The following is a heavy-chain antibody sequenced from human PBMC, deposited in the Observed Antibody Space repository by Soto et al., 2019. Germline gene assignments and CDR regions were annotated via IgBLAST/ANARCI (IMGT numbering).Heavy chain of an antibody. CDR3: ATDGGSTSASAYNYCMDV. J-gene: IGHJ6*03. V-gene: IGHV1-69*08. Sequence: QAQLVQSGAEVKRPGSSVKVSCKASGDTFSSYSISWVRQAPGQGLEWMGRIIPMVGTPNYAQTFQGRVTFSADKSTSTAYMVLNSLISDDTAVYYCATDGGSTSASAYNYCMDVWGKGTPVTVSS. CDR2: IIPMVGTP. D-gene: IGHD3-16*01. CDR1: GDTFSSYS.